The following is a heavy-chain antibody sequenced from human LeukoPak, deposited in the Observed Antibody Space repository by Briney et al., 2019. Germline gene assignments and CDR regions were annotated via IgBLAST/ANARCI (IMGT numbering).Heavy chain of an antibody. CDR3: ARPSVATTKFSMDV. CDR2: IYYSGST. CDR1: GFTFSDYY. J-gene: IGHJ6*02. Sequence: GSLRLSCAASGFTFSDYYMSWIRQPPGKGLEWIGSIYYSGSTYYNPSPKSRVTISVDTSKNQFSLKLSSVTAADTAVYYCARPSVATTKFSMDVWGQGTTVTVSS. V-gene: IGHV4-39*01. D-gene: IGHD5-12*01.